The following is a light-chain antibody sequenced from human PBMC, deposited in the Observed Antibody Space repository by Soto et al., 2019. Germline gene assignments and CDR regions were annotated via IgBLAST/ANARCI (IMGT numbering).Light chain of an antibody. J-gene: IGLJ1*01. V-gene: IGLV1-44*01. CDR2: SNN. CDR1: SSNIGSNT. CDR3: AAWDGRLNVYV. Sequence: QSVLTQPPSASGTPGQRVTISCSGSSSNIGSNTVNWYQQLPRTAPKVLIYSNNQRPSGVPDRFSGSKSGTSASLAISGLQSEDEADYYCAAWDGRLNVYVFGTGTKLTVL.